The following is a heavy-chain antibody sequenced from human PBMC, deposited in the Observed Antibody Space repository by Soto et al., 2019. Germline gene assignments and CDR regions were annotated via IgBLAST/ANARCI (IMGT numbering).Heavy chain of an antibody. J-gene: IGHJ5*02. CDR2: ISPYSDKK. V-gene: IGHV1-18*01. Sequence: QVRLVQSGPEVKKPGASVKVSCKASGYTFTSYSISWVRQAPGQGLEWMGWISPYSDKKNYVEKYQGGVTMTTDTSTNTAYLDLRSLMSDDTALYYCARVVPGAEAWFGPWGQGTLVTVSS. CDR3: ARVVPGAEAWFGP. CDR1: GYTFTSYS. D-gene: IGHD2-2*01.